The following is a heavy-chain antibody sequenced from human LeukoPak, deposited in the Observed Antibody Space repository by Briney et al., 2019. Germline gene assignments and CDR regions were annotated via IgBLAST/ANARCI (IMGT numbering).Heavy chain of an antibody. D-gene: IGHD6-13*01. Sequence: GGSLRLTCAASGFTFSSYSMSWVRQAPGKGLEWVSSISSSSSYIYYADSVKGRFTISRDNAKNSLYLQMNSLRAEDTAVYYCANLAAAGTGLIDYWGQGTLVTVSS. CDR3: ANLAAAGTGLIDY. J-gene: IGHJ4*02. CDR1: GFTFSSYS. CDR2: ISSSSSYI. V-gene: IGHV3-21*01.